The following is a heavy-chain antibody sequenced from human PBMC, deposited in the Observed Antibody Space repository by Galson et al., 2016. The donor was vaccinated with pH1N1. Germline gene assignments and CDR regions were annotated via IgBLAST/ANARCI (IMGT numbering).Heavy chain of an antibody. Sequence: QSGAEVKKPGESLKISCRASGYTFTNYWIGWVRQVPGKGLEWMAIIYPGDSDARYSPSFQGRVTISADKSIGTAYLPWSSLKASDTAIYYCARPQSLSTPAFFFDSWGRGTLVTVSS. D-gene: IGHD2/OR15-2a*01. V-gene: IGHV5-51*03. CDR1: GYTFTNYW. CDR3: ARPQSLSTPAFFFDS. J-gene: IGHJ4*02. CDR2: IYPGDSDA.